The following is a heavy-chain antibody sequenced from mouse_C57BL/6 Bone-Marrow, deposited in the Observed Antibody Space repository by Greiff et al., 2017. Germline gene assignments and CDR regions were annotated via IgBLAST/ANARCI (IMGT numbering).Heavy chain of an antibody. CDR3: ALYDSYAMDY. D-gene: IGHD2-3*01. CDR1: GYTFTDYY. V-gene: IGHV1-26*01. Sequence: EVQLQQSGPELVKPGASVQISCKASGYTFTDYYMNWVKQSHGKSLEWIGDINPNNGGTSYNQKFKGKATLTVDKSSSTAYMELRSLTSEDSAVYYCALYDSYAMDYWGQGTSVTVSS. J-gene: IGHJ4*01. CDR2: INPNNGGT.